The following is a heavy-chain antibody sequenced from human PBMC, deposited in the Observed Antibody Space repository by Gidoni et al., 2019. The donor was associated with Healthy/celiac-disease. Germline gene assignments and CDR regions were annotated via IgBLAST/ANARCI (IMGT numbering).Heavy chain of an antibody. J-gene: IGHJ6*02. CDR3: ARGQGYNGMDV. CDR2: IYYLGST. Sequence: QVQLQESGPGLVKPSETLSLTCTVSGGSISSYYWSWIRQPPGKGLEWIGYIYYLGSTNYNPSLKSRVTISVDTSKNQFSLKLSSVTAADTAVYYCARGQGYNGMDVWGQGTTVTVS. V-gene: IGHV4-59*01. CDR1: GGSISSYY.